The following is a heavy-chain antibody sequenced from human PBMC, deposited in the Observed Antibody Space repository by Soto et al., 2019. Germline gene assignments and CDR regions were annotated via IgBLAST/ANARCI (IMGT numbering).Heavy chain of an antibody. CDR3: ARGQRFSDWFDP. CDR1: GGSMSSYY. Sequence: SETLSLTCSVSGGSMSSYYWTWLRQPAGKGLEWIGRVYSSGGTHYNSSLKSRVTISLDTSKNQFSLRLISVTAADTAVYYCARGQRFSDWFDPWGQGTVVTVSA. D-gene: IGHD3-3*01. CDR2: VYSSGGT. V-gene: IGHV4-4*07. J-gene: IGHJ5*02.